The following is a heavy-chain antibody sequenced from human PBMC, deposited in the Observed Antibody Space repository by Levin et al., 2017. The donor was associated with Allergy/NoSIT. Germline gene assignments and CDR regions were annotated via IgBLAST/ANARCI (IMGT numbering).Heavy chain of an antibody. CDR1: GGSFSGYY. J-gene: IGHJ4*02. Sequence: RSQTLSLTCAVYGGSFSGYYWSWIRQPPGKGLEWIGEINHSGSTNYNPSLKSRVTISVDTSKNQFSLKLSSVTAADTAVYYCARTRGYSYGLRHNHFDYWGQGTLVTVSS. CDR3: ARTRGYSYGLRHNHFDY. CDR2: INHSGST. V-gene: IGHV4-34*01. D-gene: IGHD5-18*01.